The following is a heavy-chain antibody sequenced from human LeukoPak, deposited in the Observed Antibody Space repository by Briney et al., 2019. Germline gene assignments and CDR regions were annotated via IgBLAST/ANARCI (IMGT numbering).Heavy chain of an antibody. J-gene: IGHJ4*02. CDR3: ARGTAATGGASDY. D-gene: IGHD6-25*01. V-gene: IGHV1-8*01. CDR1: GYTFTSYD. CDR2: MNPNSGNT. Sequence: ASVKVSCKASGYTFTSYDINWVRQATGQGLEWMGWMNPNSGNTGYAQKFQGRVTMTRNTSISTAYMKLGSLTSEDTAVYYCARGTAATGGASDYWGQGTLVTVSS.